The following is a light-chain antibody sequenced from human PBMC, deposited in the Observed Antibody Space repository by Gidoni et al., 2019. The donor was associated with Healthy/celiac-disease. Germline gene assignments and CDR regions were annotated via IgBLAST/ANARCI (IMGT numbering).Light chain of an antibody. CDR1: QGISSY. CDR3: QPLNSYPLT. CDR2: AAS. J-gene: IGKJ4*01. Sequence: DIQLTQSPSFLSASVGDRVTITCRASQGISSYLAWCQQKPGKAPKLLIYAASTLQSGVPSRFSGSGSGTEFTLTISSLQPEDFATYYCQPLNSYPLTFGGGTKVEIK. V-gene: IGKV1-9*01.